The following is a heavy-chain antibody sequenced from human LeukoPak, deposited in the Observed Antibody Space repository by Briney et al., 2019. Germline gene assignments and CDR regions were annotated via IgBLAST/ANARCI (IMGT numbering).Heavy chain of an antibody. Sequence: GGSLRLSCAASGFTFDDYTMHWVRQAPGKGLEWVSLISWDGGSTYYADSVKVRFTISRDNSKNSLYPQMNSLRTEDTALYYCALNWGLDYWGQGTLVTVSS. CDR2: ISWDGGST. V-gene: IGHV3-43*01. CDR1: GFTFDDYT. CDR3: ALNWGLDY. J-gene: IGHJ4*02. D-gene: IGHD7-27*01.